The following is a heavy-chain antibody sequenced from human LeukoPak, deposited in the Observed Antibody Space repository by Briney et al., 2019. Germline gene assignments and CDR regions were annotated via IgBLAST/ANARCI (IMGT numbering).Heavy chain of an antibody. CDR2: INQDGSEK. J-gene: IGHJ1*01. V-gene: IGHV3-7*01. Sequence: PGGSLRLSCAASGFSFSSYWMSWVRLAPGKGLEWVANINQDGSEKYYVDSVRGRFSISRDNSKNSLCLQMNSLRADDTAVYYCARVITVYNVYVEVAEYFQYWGQGTLVTVSS. CDR3: ARVITVYNVYVEVAEYFQY. CDR1: GFSFSSYW. D-gene: IGHD5/OR15-5a*01.